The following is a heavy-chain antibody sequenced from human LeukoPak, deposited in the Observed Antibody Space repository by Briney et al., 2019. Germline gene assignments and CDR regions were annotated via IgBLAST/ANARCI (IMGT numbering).Heavy chain of an antibody. D-gene: IGHD3-10*01. CDR2: IYSGGST. CDR1: GFTFSSNY. CDR3: ARVYGLGFGEYNWFDP. J-gene: IGHJ5*02. Sequence: GGSLRLSCAAFGFTFSSNYMSWVRQAPGKGLEWVSVIYSGGSTYYADSVKGRFTISRDNSKNTLYLQMNSLRAEDTAVYYCARVYGLGFGEYNWFDPWGQGTLVTVSS. V-gene: IGHV3-53*01.